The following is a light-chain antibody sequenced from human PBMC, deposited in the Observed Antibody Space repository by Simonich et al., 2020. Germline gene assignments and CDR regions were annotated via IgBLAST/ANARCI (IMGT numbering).Light chain of an antibody. CDR3: QQYNSYPWT. CDR2: KAS. Sequence: DIQMTQSPSTLSASVGDRVTITCRASQSISSWLAWYQQKPGKAPKLLIYKASSLESGVPSRFSRSGFGTEFTLTISSLQPDDFATYYCQQYNSYPWTFGQGTKVEIK. V-gene: IGKV1-5*03. J-gene: IGKJ1*01. CDR1: QSISSW.